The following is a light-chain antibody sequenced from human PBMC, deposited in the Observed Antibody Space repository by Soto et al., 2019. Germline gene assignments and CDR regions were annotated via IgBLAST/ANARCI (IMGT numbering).Light chain of an antibody. V-gene: IGLV2-14*01. CDR2: EVI. CDR3: SSYTTSNSWV. Sequence: QSALTQPASVSGSPGQSITISCTGTNSDIGAYKYVSWYQQYPGKAPKLIIYEVINRPSGVSKRFSGSKSANSASLTISGLQAEDESHYYCSSYTTSNSWVFGGGTKLTVL. J-gene: IGLJ3*02. CDR1: NSDIGAYKY.